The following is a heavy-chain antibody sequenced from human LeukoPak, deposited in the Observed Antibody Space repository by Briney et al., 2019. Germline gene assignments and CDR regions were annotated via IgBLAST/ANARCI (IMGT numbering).Heavy chain of an antibody. J-gene: IGHJ4*02. CDR1: GYTFTSYY. CDR2: INPSGGST. Sequence: ASVKVSCKASGYTFTSYYMHWVRQAPGQGLEWMGIINPSGGSTSYAQKFQGRVTMTRDTSTSTVYMELRSLRSDDTAVYYCARDQKVDYDSSGYYPYFDYWGQGTLVTVSS. V-gene: IGHV1-46*01. CDR3: ARDQKVDYDSSGYYPYFDY. D-gene: IGHD3-22*01.